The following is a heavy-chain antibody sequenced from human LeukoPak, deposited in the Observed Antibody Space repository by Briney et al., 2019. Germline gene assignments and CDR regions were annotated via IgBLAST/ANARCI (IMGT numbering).Heavy chain of an antibody. V-gene: IGHV3-23*01. CDR3: AKYDIVVVPAAMVDY. Sequence: GGSLRLSCAASGFTFSSYAMSWVRQAPGKGLEWVSAISGSGGSTYYADSVKGRFTISRDNSKNMLYLQMNSLRAEDTAVYYCAKYDIVVVPAAMVDYWGQGTLVTVSS. D-gene: IGHD2-2*01. J-gene: IGHJ4*02. CDR1: GFTFSSYA. CDR2: ISGSGGST.